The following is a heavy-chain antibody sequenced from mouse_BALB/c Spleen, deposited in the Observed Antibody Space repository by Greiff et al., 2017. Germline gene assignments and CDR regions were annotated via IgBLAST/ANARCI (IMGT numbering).Heavy chain of an antibody. CDR2: IAPGSGST. J-gene: IGHJ2*01. D-gene: IGHD1-1*01. V-gene: IGHV1S41*01. Sequence: DLVKPGASVKLSCKASGYTFTSYWINWIKQRPGQGLEWIGRIAPGSGSTYYNEMFKGKATLTVDTSSSTAYIQLSSLSSVDSAVYFCARGVYYYGSSPYYFDYWGQGTTLTVSS. CDR3: ARGVYYYGSSPYYFDY. CDR1: GYTFTSYW.